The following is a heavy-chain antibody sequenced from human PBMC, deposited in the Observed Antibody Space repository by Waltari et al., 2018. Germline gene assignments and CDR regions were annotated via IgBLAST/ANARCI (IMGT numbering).Heavy chain of an antibody. CDR2: LSYSGNT. Sequence: IRQHPGKGLELIGYLSYSGNTYYNPALTSRVLISIDTSKNQFSLKLNSVTAADTAVYYCARDSTFKFQDYYNGLDVWGQGTTVTVSS. V-gene: IGHV4-31*02. CDR3: ARDSTFKFQDYYNGLDV. J-gene: IGHJ6*02.